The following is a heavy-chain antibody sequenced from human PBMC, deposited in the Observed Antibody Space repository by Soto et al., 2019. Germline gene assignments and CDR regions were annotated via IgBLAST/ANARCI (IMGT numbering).Heavy chain of an antibody. Sequence: SVKVSCKASGGTFSSYAISWVRQAPGQGLEWMGGIIPIFGTANYAQKFQGRVTITADESTSTAYMELSSLRSEDTAVYYCARPIYVDTAMVADVLDFSGQGTLVIVSS. CDR3: ARPIYVDTAMVADVLDF. CDR1: GGTFSSYA. V-gene: IGHV1-69*13. J-gene: IGHJ3*01. CDR2: IIPIFGTA. D-gene: IGHD5-18*01.